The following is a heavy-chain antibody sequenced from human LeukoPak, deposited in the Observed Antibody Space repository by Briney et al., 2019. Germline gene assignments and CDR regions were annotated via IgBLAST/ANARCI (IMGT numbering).Heavy chain of an antibody. J-gene: IGHJ5*02. Sequence: GESLKISCKGSGYSFSNHWIGWVRQMPGKGLEWMGIIYPGDSDTRYSPSFQGQVTISADKSINTAYLQWSSLKASEPAIYYCARGYSSGWYFSFAPWGQGPRFTVSS. CDR3: ARGYSSGWYFSFAP. CDR1: GYSFSNHW. CDR2: IYPGDSDT. D-gene: IGHD6-19*01. V-gene: IGHV5-51*01.